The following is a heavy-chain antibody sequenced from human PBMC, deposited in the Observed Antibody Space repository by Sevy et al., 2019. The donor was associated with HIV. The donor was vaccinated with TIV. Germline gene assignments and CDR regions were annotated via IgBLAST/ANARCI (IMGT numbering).Heavy chain of an antibody. J-gene: IGHJ4*02. CDR1: EFPLRNYA. CDR2: ISGSGGST. D-gene: IGHD6-19*01. CDR3: AKDGAVAPSDY. V-gene: IGHV3-23*01. Sequence: GGSLRLSCAASEFPLRNYARSWVRQAPGKGLEWVSSISGSGGSTYYADSVKGRFTISRDNFQNTLDLEMNSLRAEDTAVYYCAKDGAVAPSDYWGQGTLVTVSS.